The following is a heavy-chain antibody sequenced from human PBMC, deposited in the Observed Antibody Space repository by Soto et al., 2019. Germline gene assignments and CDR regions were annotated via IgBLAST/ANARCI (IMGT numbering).Heavy chain of an antibody. J-gene: IGHJ5*02. CDR1: GFTFSSYG. V-gene: IGHV3-30*18. CDR3: ANDSLRYCYGFGWFDP. CDR2: ISYDGSNK. Sequence: QVQLVESGGGVVQPGRSLRLSCAASGFTFSSYGMHWVRQAPGKGLEWVAVISYDGSNKYYADSVKGRFTISSDNSKNTLYLQLNSLRAEDTAVYYCANDSLRYCYGFGWFDPWGQGPLVTVSS. D-gene: IGHD5-18*01.